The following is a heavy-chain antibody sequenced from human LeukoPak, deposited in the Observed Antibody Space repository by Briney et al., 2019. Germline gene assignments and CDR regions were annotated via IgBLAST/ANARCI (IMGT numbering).Heavy chain of an antibody. CDR2: ISAYNGNT. CDR3: ARVSTAATPLGWFDP. J-gene: IGHJ5*02. CDR1: GYTFTSCG. D-gene: IGHD2-2*01. Sequence: GASVKVSCKASGYTFTSCGISWVRQAPGQGLEWMGWISAYNGNTNYAQKLQGRVTMTTDTSTSTAYMELRSLRSDDTAVYYCARVSTAATPLGWFDPWGQGTRVTVSS. V-gene: IGHV1-18*04.